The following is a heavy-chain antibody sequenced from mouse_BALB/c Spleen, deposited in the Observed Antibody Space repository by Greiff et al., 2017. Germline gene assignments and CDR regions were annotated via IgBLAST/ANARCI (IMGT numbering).Heavy chain of an antibody. Sequence: EVQGVESGGGLVQPGGSLKLSCAASGFTFSSYTMSWVRQTPEKRLEWVAYISNGGGSTYYPDTVKGRFTISRDNAKNTLYLQMSSLKSEDTAMYYCARRGGYYEMDYWGQGTSVTVSS. CDR1: GFTFSSYT. D-gene: IGHD1-1*02. V-gene: IGHV5-12-2*01. CDR2: ISNGGGST. J-gene: IGHJ4*01. CDR3: ARRGGYYEMDY.